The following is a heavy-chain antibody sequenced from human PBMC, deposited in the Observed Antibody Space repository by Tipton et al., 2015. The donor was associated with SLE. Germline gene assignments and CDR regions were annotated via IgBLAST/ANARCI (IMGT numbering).Heavy chain of an antibody. D-gene: IGHD2-21*02. J-gene: IGHJ4*02. CDR3: ARDYDCAFDY. Sequence: SLRLSCTASGFTFGDYAMSWVRQAPGKGLEWVGFIRSKAYGGTTEYAASVKGRFTISRDNAKNSLYLQMNSLRAEDTAVYYCARDYDCAFDYWGQGTLVTVSS. CDR1: GFTFGDYA. V-gene: IGHV3-49*04. CDR2: IRSKAYGGTT.